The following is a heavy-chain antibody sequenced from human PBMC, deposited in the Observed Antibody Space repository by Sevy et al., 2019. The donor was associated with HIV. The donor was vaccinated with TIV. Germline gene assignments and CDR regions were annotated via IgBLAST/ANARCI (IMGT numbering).Heavy chain of an antibody. D-gene: IGHD2-8*01. CDR3: AREGCTRPHDY. Sequence: GGSLRLSCAASGFAFYDYSMSLIRQAPGKGLEWVATLSFGCGKINYADFVEGRFTISRDNSKNSYYLQMDNLRVEDTALYCCAREGCTRPHDYWGQGTRVTVSS. CDR1: GFAFYDYS. J-gene: IGHJ4*02. V-gene: IGHV3-23*01. CDR2: LSFGCGKI.